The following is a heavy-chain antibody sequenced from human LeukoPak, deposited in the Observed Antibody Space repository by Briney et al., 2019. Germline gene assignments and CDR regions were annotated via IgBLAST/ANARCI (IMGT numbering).Heavy chain of an antibody. D-gene: IGHD3-3*01. V-gene: IGHV4-34*01. Sequence: SETLSLTCAVYGGSFSGYYWSWIRQPPGKGLEWIGEINHSGNTNYNPSLKSLVTISVNTYKNQCSLKLSSVTAADTAVYYCARVYDFLDPWGKGTLVTVSS. CDR2: INHSGNT. CDR1: GGSFSGYY. J-gene: IGHJ5*02. CDR3: ARVYDFLDP.